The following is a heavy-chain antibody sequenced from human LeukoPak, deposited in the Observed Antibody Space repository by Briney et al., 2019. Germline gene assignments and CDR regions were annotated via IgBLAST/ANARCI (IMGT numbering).Heavy chain of an antibody. CDR3: ARDLEATVVVVPAATLGWFDP. D-gene: IGHD2-2*01. CDR1: GYTFTGYY. J-gene: IGHJ5*02. Sequence: ASVKVXCKASGYTFTGYYMHWVRQAPGQGLEWMGWINPNSGGTKYAQKFQGRVTMTRDTSIRTAYMEMSRQRSDDTAVYYCARDLEATVVVVPAATLGWFDPWGQGTLVTVSS. V-gene: IGHV1-2*02. CDR2: INPNSGGT.